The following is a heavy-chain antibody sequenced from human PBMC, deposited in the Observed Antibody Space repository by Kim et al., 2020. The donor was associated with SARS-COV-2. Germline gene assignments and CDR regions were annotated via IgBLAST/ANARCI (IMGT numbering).Heavy chain of an antibody. CDR1: GFTFSSYG. Sequence: GGSLRLSCAASGFTFSSYGMHWVRQAPGKGLEWVAVIWYDGSNKYYADSVKGRFTISRDNSKNTLYLQMNSLRAEDTAVYYCARDGQLTTSKRGYFDDWGQGTLVTVSS. J-gene: IGHJ4*02. CDR3: ARDGQLTTSKRGYFDD. CDR2: IWYDGSNK. V-gene: IGHV3-33*01. D-gene: IGHD4-4*01.